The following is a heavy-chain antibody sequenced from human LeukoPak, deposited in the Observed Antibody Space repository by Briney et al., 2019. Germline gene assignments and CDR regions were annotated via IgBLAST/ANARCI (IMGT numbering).Heavy chain of an antibody. J-gene: IGHJ3*02. CDR2: IYISGST. D-gene: IGHD1-26*01. Sequence: SETLSLTCIVSGGSLSSYYWSWIRQPPGKGLEWIGRIYISGSTNYNPSLKGRLAMSVDTSKNQFSLKLSSVTAADMAVYYCARDGRDSAFDIWGQGTMVTVSS. CDR1: GGSLSSYY. CDR3: ARDGRDSAFDI. V-gene: IGHV4-4*07.